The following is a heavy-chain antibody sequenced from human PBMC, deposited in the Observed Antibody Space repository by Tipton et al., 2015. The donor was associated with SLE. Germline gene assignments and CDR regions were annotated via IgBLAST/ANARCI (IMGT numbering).Heavy chain of an antibody. CDR2: INHSGST. V-gene: IGHV4-34*01. Sequence: LRLSCAVYGGSFSGYYWSWIRQPPGKGLEWIGEINHSGSTNYNPSLKSRVTISVDTSKNQFSLKLSSVTAADTAVYYCARDRGEFDSWGQGTLVTVSS. D-gene: IGHD3-10*01. CDR1: GGSFSGYY. CDR3: ARDRGEFDS. J-gene: IGHJ5*01.